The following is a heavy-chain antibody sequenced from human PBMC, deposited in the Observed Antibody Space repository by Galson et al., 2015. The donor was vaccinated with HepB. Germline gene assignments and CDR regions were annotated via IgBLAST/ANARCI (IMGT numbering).Heavy chain of an antibody. Sequence: SLRLSCAASGFTFNRNAMHWVRQAPGKGLEWVAVISSDGNNKYYGDSVKGRFTISRDNSKNTLSLRMNSLRAEDTAVYYCAKDQRFSYYYGLDVWGQGTTVTVSS. CDR1: GFTFNRNA. CDR3: AKDQRFSYYYGLDV. V-gene: IGHV3-30*18. J-gene: IGHJ6*02. CDR2: ISSDGNNK. D-gene: IGHD3-3*01.